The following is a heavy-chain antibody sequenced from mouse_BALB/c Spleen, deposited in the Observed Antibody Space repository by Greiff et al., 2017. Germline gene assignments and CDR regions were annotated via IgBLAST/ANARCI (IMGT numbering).Heavy chain of an antibody. Sequence: VQLQQSGAELVRPGALVKLSCKASGFNIKDYYMHWVKQRPGQGLEWIGWIDPENGNTIYDPKFQGKASITADTSSNTAYLQLSSLTSEDTAVYYCAMRDGVWDWYFDVWGAGTTVTVSS. CDR2: IDPENGNT. V-gene: IGHV14-1*02. CDR1: GFNIKDYY. J-gene: IGHJ1*01. D-gene: IGHD2-10*02. CDR3: AMRDGVWDWYFDV.